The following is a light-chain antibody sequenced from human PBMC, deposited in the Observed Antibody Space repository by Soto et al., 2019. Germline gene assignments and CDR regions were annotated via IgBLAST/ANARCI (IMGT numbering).Light chain of an antibody. CDR1: QSVSSN. Sequence: EIVMTQSPATLSVSPGERATLSCRASQSVSSNLAWYQQKPGQAPRLLIYGASTRATGIPARFSGSGSGTELPLTLRSLQSEDFAVYYCQQYNNWPRTFGQGTKLEIK. CDR2: GAS. J-gene: IGKJ2*01. CDR3: QQYNNWPRT. V-gene: IGKV3-15*01.